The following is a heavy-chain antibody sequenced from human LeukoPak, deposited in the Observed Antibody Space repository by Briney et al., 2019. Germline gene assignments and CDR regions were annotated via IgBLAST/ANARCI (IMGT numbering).Heavy chain of an antibody. CDR2: ISSSSSYI. Sequence: PGGSLRLSCAASGFTFSSYSMNLVRQAPGKGLEWVSSISSSSSYIYYADSVKGRFTISRDNAKNSLYLQMNSLRAEDTAVYYCARGENNCGYYYFDYWGQGTLVTVSS. J-gene: IGHJ4*02. CDR1: GFTFSSYS. D-gene: IGHD5-12*01. V-gene: IGHV3-21*01. CDR3: ARGENNCGYYYFDY.